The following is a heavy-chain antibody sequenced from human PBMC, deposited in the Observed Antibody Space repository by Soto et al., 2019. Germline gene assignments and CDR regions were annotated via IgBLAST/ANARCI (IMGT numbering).Heavy chain of an antibody. D-gene: IGHD3-22*01. J-gene: IGHJ4*02. Sequence: ASVKVSCNASGYTFPGYYRHWVRQAPGQGLEWMGWINPNSGGTNYAQKFQGRVTMTRDTSISTAYMELSRLRSDDTAVYYCARDYYDSSGYPDYWRQGTLVTVSS. CDR1: GYTFPGYY. CDR3: ARDYYDSSGYPDY. CDR2: INPNSGGT. V-gene: IGHV1-2*02.